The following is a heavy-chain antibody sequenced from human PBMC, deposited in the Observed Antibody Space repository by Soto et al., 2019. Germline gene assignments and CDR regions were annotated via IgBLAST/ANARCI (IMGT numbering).Heavy chain of an antibody. CDR3: ARGGNFLGSGAFDI. CDR1: GFTFSSYD. J-gene: IGHJ3*02. D-gene: IGHD1-7*01. CDR2: IGTAGDT. V-gene: IGHV3-13*01. Sequence: EVQLVESGGGLVQPGWSLRLSCAASGFTFSSYDMHWVRQATGKGLEWVSAIGTAGDTYYPGSVKGRFTTSRENAKNSLYLEMHSLRAGDTAVYYCARGGNFLGSGAFDIWGQGTMVTVSS.